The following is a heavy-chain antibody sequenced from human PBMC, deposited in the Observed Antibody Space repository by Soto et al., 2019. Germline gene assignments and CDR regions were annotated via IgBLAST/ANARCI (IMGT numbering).Heavy chain of an antibody. CDR3: ARAHPHYYYYMDV. CDR2: INPSSGGT. J-gene: IGHJ6*03. Sequence: ASVKVSCKASGYTFTGYYMHWVRQAPGQGLEWMGWINPSSGGTNYAQKFQGWVTMTRDTSISTAYMELSRLRSDDTAVYYCARAHPHYYYYMDVWGKGTTVTVSS. CDR1: GYTFTGYY. V-gene: IGHV1-2*04.